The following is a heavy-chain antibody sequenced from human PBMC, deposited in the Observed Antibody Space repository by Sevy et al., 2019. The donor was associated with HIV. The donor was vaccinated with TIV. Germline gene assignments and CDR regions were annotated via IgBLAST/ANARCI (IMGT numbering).Heavy chain of an antibody. CDR2: IRSKTYGGTT. CDR3: SREGSEGSVAQPEAFDI. J-gene: IGHJ3*02. CDR1: GFTFGEYA. V-gene: IGHV3-49*03. Sequence: GGSLRLSCTASGFTFGEYAMSWFRQAPGKGLEWVGFIRSKTYGGTTEYAASVKGRFTISRDDSKSIAYLQMNGLKTGDTAMYYCSREGSEGSVAQPEAFDIWGQGTMVTVSS. D-gene: IGHD6-19*01.